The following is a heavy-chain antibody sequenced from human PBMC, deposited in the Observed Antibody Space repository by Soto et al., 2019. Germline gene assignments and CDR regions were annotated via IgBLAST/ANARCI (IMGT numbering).Heavy chain of an antibody. CDR2: ISYDGSNK. CDR1: GFTFSSYG. V-gene: IGHV3-30*18. Sequence: GGSLRLSCAASGFTFSSYGMHWVRQAPGKGLEWVAVISYDGSNKYYADSVKGRFTISRDNSKNTLYLQMNSLRAEDTAVYYCAKDPYYDYVWGSYRYAPYYYYYGMDVWGQGTTVTVSS. J-gene: IGHJ6*02. CDR3: AKDPYYDYVWGSYRYAPYYYYYGMDV. D-gene: IGHD3-16*02.